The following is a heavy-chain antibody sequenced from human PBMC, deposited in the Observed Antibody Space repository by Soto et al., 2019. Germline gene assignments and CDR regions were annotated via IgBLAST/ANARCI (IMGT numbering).Heavy chain of an antibody. D-gene: IGHD6-6*01. J-gene: IGHJ4*02. V-gene: IGHV3-30*18. CDR2: ISYDGSNK. CDR3: AKDFEYSSSSDDY. CDR1: GFTFSSYG. Sequence: GGSLRLSCAASGFTFSSYGMHWVRQAPGKGLEWVAVISYDGSNKYYADSVKGRFTISRDNSKNTLYLQMNSLRAEDTAVYYCAKDFEYSSSSDDYWGQGTLVTVSS.